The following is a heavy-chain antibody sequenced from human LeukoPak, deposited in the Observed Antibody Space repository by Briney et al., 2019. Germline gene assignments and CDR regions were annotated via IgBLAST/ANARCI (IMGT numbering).Heavy chain of an antibody. D-gene: IGHD5-18*01. CDR2: IYTSGST. J-gene: IGHJ6*02. Sequence: SETLSLTCAVYGGSFSGYYWSWIRQPAGKGLEWIGRIYTSGSTNYNPSLKSRVTMSVDTSKNQFSLKLSSVTAADTAVYYCARDLHSYTYYYYGMDVWGQGTTVTVSS. CDR1: GGSFSGYY. V-gene: IGHV4-4*07. CDR3: ARDLHSYTYYYYGMDV.